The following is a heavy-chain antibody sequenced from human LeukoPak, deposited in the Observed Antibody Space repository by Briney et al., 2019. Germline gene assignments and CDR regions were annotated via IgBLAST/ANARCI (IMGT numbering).Heavy chain of an antibody. Sequence: ASVKVSCKASGYTFTGYYMHWVRQAPGQGLEWMGWINPNSGGTNYAQKFQGRVTMTRDTSISTAYMELSRLRSDDTAAYYCARSLVTYYYGSSGHTEDYWGQGTLVTVSS. CDR3: ARSLVTYYYGSSGHTEDY. D-gene: IGHD3-22*01. CDR1: GYTFTGYY. CDR2: INPNSGGT. V-gene: IGHV1-2*02. J-gene: IGHJ4*02.